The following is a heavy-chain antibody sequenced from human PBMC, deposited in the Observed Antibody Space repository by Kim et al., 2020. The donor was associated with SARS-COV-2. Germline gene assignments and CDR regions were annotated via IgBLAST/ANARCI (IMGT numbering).Heavy chain of an antibody. CDR3: ARDLRGRLAY. Sequence: GTNYAQKCQGRVTMTRDTSISTAYMGLSRLRSDDTAVYYCARDLRGRLAYWGQGTLVTVSS. V-gene: IGHV1-2*02. J-gene: IGHJ4*02. CDR2: GT. D-gene: IGHD5-12*01.